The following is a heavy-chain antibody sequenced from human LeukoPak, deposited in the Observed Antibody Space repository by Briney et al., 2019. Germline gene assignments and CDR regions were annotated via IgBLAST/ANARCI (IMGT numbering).Heavy chain of an antibody. D-gene: IGHD5-12*01. Sequence: GGSLRLSCAASGFTFSSYGMHWVRQAPGKGLEWVAFIRYDGSNKYYADSVKGRFTISRDNSKNTLYLQMNSLRAEDTAVYYCAKDKWLRGGGTLFDYWGQGTLVTVSS. CDR2: IRYDGSNK. V-gene: IGHV3-30*02. CDR3: AKDKWLRGGGTLFDY. CDR1: GFTFSSYG. J-gene: IGHJ4*02.